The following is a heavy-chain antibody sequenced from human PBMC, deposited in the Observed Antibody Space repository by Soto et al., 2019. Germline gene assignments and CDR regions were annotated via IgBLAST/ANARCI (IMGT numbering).Heavy chain of an antibody. Sequence: SGTLSITYAVYGGSFSGYYWSWIRQPPGTGLEWIGEINHRGRTNYNPSLKSRVTISEDTSKNQFSLKLSSVTAADTAVYYCARASGGMDVWGQGTTVT. V-gene: IGHV4-34*01. CDR3: ARASGGMDV. CDR2: INHRGRT. D-gene: IGHD6-19*01. CDR1: GGSFSGYY. J-gene: IGHJ6*02.